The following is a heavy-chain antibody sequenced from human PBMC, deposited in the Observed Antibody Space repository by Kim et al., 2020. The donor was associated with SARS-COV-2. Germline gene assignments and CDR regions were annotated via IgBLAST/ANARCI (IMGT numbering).Heavy chain of an antibody. CDR3: ARGFPRIAAAGKSFDY. J-gene: IGHJ4*02. D-gene: IGHD6-13*01. Sequence: SIKSRVTISVETSKNQFSLKLSSVTAADTAVYYCARGFPRIAAAGKSFDYWGQGTLVTVSS. V-gene: IGHV4-34*01.